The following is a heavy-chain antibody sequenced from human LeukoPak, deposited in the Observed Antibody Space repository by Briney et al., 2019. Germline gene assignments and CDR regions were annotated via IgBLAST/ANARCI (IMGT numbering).Heavy chain of an antibody. J-gene: IGHJ4*02. V-gene: IGHV4-39*01. D-gene: IGHD4-17*01. Sequence: SETLSLTCTVCGGSVSSSSYYWGWIRQPPGKGVEWIGSIYYLWRPYYNPSLNSQVTISVDTSKNHFSLKLSSVTAADTAVYYCARQTVTSPFEYWGQGTLVTVSS. CDR1: GGSVSSSSYY. CDR3: ARQTVTSPFEY. CDR2: IYYLWRP.